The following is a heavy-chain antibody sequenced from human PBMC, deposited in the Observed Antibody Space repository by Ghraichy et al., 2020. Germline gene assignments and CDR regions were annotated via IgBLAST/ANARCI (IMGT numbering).Heavy chain of an antibody. V-gene: IGHV3-48*02. Sequence: GGSLRLSCVGSGFTFSGYGMNWVRQSAGKGLEWVSYITSGSRSKFYADSVKGRFTVSRDNAQNSLSLQLNSLRHEDTAVYYCARASTVVRFYYYGGMDVWGQGTTVTVSS. D-gene: IGHD4-23*01. CDR2: ITSGSRSK. CDR3: ARASTVVRFYYYGGMDV. J-gene: IGHJ6*02. CDR1: GFTFSGYG.